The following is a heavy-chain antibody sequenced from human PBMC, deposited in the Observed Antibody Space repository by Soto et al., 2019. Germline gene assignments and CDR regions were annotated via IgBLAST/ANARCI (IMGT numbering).Heavy chain of an antibody. CDR3: ARRPDAFDI. CDR2: ISGDGLST. J-gene: IGHJ3*02. CDR1: GSTFTDFT. V-gene: IGHV3-23*01. Sequence: ASLRLSCAGSGSTFTDFTMTWVRQAPGKGLEWVSAISGDGLSTYYAGSVKGRFTISRDNSKTTLYLQMNSLRAEDTAVYYCARRPDAFDIWGRGTMVTVSS.